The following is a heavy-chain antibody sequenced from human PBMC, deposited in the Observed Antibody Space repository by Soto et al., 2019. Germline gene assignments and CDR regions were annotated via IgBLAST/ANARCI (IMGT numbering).Heavy chain of an antibody. CDR1: GYTFTSYA. CDR3: ARAMIGGSYGMDV. Sequence: ASVKVSCKASGYTFTSYAIHWVRQAPGQRLEWMGWINAGNGNTKYSQKFQGRVTITADESTSTAYMELSSLRSEDTAVYYCARAMIGGSYGMDVWGQGTTVTVSS. J-gene: IGHJ6*02. V-gene: IGHV1-3*01. CDR2: INAGNGNT. D-gene: IGHD3-22*01.